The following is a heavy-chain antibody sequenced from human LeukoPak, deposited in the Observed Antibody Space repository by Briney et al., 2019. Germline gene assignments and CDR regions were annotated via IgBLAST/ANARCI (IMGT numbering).Heavy chain of an antibody. J-gene: IGHJ4*02. CDR3: ARANDFWSGYSADY. V-gene: IGHV7-4-1*02. D-gene: IGHD3-3*01. Sequence: AASVKVSCKASGGTFNNFAICWVRQAPGQGLEWMGWINTNTGNPTYTQGFTGRFVFSLDTSVSTAYLQISSLKAEDTAVYYCARANDFWSGYSADYWGQGTLVTVSS. CDR2: INTNTGNP. CDR1: GGTFNNFA.